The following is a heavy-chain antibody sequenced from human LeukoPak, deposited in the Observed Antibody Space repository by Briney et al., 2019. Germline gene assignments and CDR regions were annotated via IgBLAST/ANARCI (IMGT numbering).Heavy chain of an antibody. CDR3: GKDLLSGSSAWYLTPFDY. Sequence: GGSLRPSCAASGSTFSSHAMSWVRKAPGKGLEGVSTISGDGGITYYADSVKGRFTISRDNSKNTLYLQTNSLRAEDTAVYYCGKDLLSGSSAWYLTPFDYWGQGTLVTVPS. CDR2: ISGDGGIT. J-gene: IGHJ4*02. V-gene: IGHV3-23*01. CDR1: GSTFSSHA. D-gene: IGHD6-19*01.